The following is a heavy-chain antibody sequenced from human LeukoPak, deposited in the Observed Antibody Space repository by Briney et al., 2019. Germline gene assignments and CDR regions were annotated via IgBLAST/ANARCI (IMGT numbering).Heavy chain of an antibody. V-gene: IGHV3-33*01. CDR2: IWYDGSKK. Sequence: AKSLRLSCAASGFTFNSYGMHWVRQAPGKGLEWVALIWYDGSKKYYADSVKGRFTISRDNSKNTLYLQMSSLRAEDTAVLYCVRDFGSGYYLDYWGQGTLVTVSS. D-gene: IGHD3-10*01. J-gene: IGHJ4*02. CDR1: GFTFNSYG. CDR3: VRDFGSGYYLDY.